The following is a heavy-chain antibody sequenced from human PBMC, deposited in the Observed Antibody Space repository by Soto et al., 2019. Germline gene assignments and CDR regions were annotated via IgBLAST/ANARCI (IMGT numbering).Heavy chain of an antibody. V-gene: IGHV4-59*08. CDR2: VYYSGCT. CDR1: GGSISGFF. J-gene: IGHJ4*02. CDR3: ARHNPRDNWNYDD. D-gene: IGHD1-7*01. Sequence: SETLSLTCTVSGGSISGFFWSWIRQPPGKGLEWIGYVYYSGCTNYNPSLKSRITISQDTSKNQFSLKLSSVTAADTAVYYCARHNPRDNWNYDDWGQGALVTVSS.